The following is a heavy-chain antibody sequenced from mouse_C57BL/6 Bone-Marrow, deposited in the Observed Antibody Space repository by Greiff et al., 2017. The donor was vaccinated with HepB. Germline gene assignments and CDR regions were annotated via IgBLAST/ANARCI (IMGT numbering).Heavy chain of an antibody. V-gene: IGHV1-55*01. Sequence: QVQLQQPGAELVKPGASVKMSCKASGYTFTSYWITWVTQRPGQGLAWIGDIYPGSGSTNYNEKFKSKATLTVDTSSSTAYMQLSSLTSEDSAVYYCVAIYYGNLGDFDYWGQGTTLTVS. CDR2: IYPGSGST. CDR1: GYTFTSYW. CDR3: VAIYYGNLGDFDY. J-gene: IGHJ2*01. D-gene: IGHD2-1*01.